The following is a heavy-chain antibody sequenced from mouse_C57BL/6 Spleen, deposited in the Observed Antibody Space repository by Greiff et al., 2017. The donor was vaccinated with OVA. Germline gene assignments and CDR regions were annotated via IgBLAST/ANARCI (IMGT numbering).Heavy chain of an antibody. V-gene: IGHV5-4*01. Sequence: EVQVVESGGGLVKPGGSLKLSCAASGFTFSSYAMSWVRQTPEKRLEWVATISDGGSYTYYPDNVKGRFTISRDNAKNNLYLQMSHLKSEDTAMYYCARDKKNYSNYGYYFDYWGQGTTLTVSS. CDR3: ARDKKNYSNYGYYFDY. CDR2: ISDGGSYT. CDR1: GFTFSSYA. D-gene: IGHD2-5*01. J-gene: IGHJ2*01.